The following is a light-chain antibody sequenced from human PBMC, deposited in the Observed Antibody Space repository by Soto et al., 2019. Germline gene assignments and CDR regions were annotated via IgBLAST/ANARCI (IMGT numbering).Light chain of an antibody. Sequence: DIQMKKSPSSLSAYVGDRVTITCRASQGISTYLDWYQQKPGKAPKLLIFAASNLQSGVPSRFSGSGSGTNFSLTFNSLQPEDLATYYCQQGYSTPWTFGQVTKVDIK. CDR2: AAS. V-gene: IGKV1-39*01. CDR1: QGISTY. J-gene: IGKJ1*01. CDR3: QQGYSTPWT.